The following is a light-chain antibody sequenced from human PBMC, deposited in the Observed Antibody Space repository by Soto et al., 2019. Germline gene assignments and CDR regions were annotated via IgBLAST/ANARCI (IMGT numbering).Light chain of an antibody. V-gene: IGKV3D-15*01. CDR3: QQYNNWPLT. CDR2: DAS. CDR1: QSVDND. J-gene: IGKJ4*01. Sequence: ETVLTQSPGTLSLSPGERATLSCRASQSVDNDLAWYQQKPGQPPRLLIYDASTRATGIPARFSGSQSGTEFTLTISSLLSEDFAVYSCQQYNNWPLTFGGGTKVEIK.